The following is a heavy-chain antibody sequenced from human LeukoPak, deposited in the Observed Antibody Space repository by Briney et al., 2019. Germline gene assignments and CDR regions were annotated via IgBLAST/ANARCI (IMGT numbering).Heavy chain of an antibody. CDR2: ISGSGDST. CDR1: GFTFSSYG. D-gene: IGHD6-19*01. CDR3: AQQWLVLGAFDI. V-gene: IGHV3-23*01. Sequence: HPGGSLRLSCAASGFTFSSYGMHWVRQAPNKGLEWVSAISGSGDSTYYADSVKGRFTISRDNSKNTLYLQMNSLRAEDTAVYYCAQQWLVLGAFDIWGQGTMVTVSS. J-gene: IGHJ3*02.